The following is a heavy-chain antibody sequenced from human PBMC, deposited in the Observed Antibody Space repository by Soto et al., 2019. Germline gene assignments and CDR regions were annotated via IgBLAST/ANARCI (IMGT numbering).Heavy chain of an antibody. D-gene: IGHD1-26*01. Sequence: EVQVVESGGGLVKPGGSLRLSCNFTFSMYSMNWVRQAPGKGLEWVASISSGSAFIKYADSVKGRFSISRDNAKNSVSLPMNSLRAEDTAMYYCTRDQGGSYDSWFDPWGRGTLVTVSA. CDR3: TRDQGGSYDSWFDP. J-gene: IGHJ5*02. V-gene: IGHV3-21*01. CDR1: TFSMYS. CDR2: ISSGSAFI.